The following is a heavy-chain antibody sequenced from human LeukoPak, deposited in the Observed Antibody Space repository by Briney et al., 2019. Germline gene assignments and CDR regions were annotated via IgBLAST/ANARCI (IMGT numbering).Heavy chain of an antibody. CDR3: ARDGSEELTYMDV. V-gene: IGHV3-30-3*01. D-gene: IGHD1-26*01. CDR2: ISYDGINK. Sequence: PGGSLRLSCTASGFTFSNYRMNWVRQAPGKGLEWVSVISYDGINKYDADSVKGRFTISRDNSKNTLYLQMNSLRSEDTAVYYCARDGSEELTYMDVWGKGTTVTVSS. J-gene: IGHJ6*03. CDR1: GFTFSNYR.